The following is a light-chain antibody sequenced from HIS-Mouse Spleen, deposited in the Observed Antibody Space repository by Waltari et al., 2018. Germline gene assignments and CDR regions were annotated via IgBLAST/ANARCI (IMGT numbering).Light chain of an antibody. CDR1: ALPQQD. Sequence: SYELTQPPSVSVSPGQTARIPCSGDALPQQDAYWYQQKSGQAPVLVIYEDSKRPSGIPERFSGSSSGTMATLTISGAQVEDEADYYCYSTDSSGNHVVFGGGTKLTVL. V-gene: IGLV3-10*01. J-gene: IGLJ2*01. CDR3: YSTDSSGNHVV. CDR2: EDS.